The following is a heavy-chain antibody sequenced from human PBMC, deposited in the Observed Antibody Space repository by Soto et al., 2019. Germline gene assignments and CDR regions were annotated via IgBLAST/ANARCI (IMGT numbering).Heavy chain of an antibody. CDR1: GYTFTSYA. J-gene: IGHJ5*02. V-gene: IGHV1-3*01. CDR2: INAGNGNT. Sequence: ASVKVSCKASGYTFTSYAMHWVRQAPGQRLEWMGWINAGNGNTKYSQKFQGRVTITRDTSASTAYMELSSLRSEDTAVDYCARAMADILTGYSINWFDPRGQGTLVTVSS. D-gene: IGHD3-9*01. CDR3: ARAMADILTGYSINWFDP.